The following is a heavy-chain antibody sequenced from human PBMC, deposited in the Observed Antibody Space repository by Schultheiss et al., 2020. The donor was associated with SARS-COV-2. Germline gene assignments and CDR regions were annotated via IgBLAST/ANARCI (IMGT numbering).Heavy chain of an antibody. CDR1: GFTFSNAW. Sequence: GGSLRLSCAASGFTFSNAWMSWVRQAPGKGLEWVAFIRYDGTNEYYTDSVKGRFTISRDNSKNTLYLQMNSLRAEDTAVYYCARDGALSAAADYWGQGTLVTVSS. V-gene: IGHV3-30*02. J-gene: IGHJ4*02. CDR3: ARDGALSAAADY. CDR2: IRYDGTNE. D-gene: IGHD6-13*01.